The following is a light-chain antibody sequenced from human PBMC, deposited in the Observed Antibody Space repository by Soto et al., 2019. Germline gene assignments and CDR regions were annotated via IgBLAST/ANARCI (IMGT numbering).Light chain of an antibody. CDR2: EVS. V-gene: IGLV2-14*03. CDR3: NSYTSSSTHV. CDR1: SSDVGGYNY. J-gene: IGLJ1*01. Sequence: QSVLTQPASVSGSPGQSITISCTGTSSDVGGYNYVSWYQQHPGKAPKLIISEVSNRPSGVSNRFSGSKSGNTASLTISGLQAEDEADYYCNSYTSSSTHVFGTGTKLTVL.